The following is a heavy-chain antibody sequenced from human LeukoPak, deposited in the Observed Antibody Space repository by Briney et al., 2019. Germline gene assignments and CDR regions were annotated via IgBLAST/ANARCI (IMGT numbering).Heavy chain of an antibody. D-gene: IGHD3-22*01. CDR1: GFTFGDYA. Sequence: GGSLRLSCIGSGFTFGDYAMSWVRQAPGKGLQWVSFIRSKAYSGTTEYAASVKGRFTISRDDSKSIAYLQMNSLKTEDTAVYYCTRAMIVVVIENWFNPWGQGTLVTVSS. CDR3: TRAMIVVVIENWFNP. CDR2: IRSKAYSGTT. V-gene: IGHV3-49*04. J-gene: IGHJ5*02.